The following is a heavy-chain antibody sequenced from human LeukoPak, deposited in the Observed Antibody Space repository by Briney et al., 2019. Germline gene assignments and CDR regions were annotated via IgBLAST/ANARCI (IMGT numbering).Heavy chain of an antibody. CDR1: GFTFDDYT. V-gene: IGHV3-43*01. CDR3: AKFKQGLQLIDY. J-gene: IGHJ4*02. CDR2: LNWDGVSA. Sequence: GGSLRLSCAASGFTFDDYTMHWVRQAPGKGLEWVSLLNWDGVSAYYGDSVKGRFTISRDNTKNSLFLQMNSLRTEDTAVYYCAKFKQGLQLIDYWGQGTLVTVSS. D-gene: IGHD4-11*01.